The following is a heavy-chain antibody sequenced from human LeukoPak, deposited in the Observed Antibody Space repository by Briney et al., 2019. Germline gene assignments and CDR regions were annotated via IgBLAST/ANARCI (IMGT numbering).Heavy chain of an antibody. CDR3: AKDREWLSNWLDR. Sequence: RRSLRLSCAPSRFTSRNYGMHTVRQAPGKGLGWGAVISYDGSNKYYADSVKGRFTISRDNSKNTLYLQMNSLRGEDTAVYYCAKDREWLSNWLDRWGQETLGTVSS. V-gene: IGHV3-30*18. J-gene: IGHJ5*02. CDR1: RFTSRNYG. CDR2: ISYDGSNK. D-gene: IGHD3-3*01.